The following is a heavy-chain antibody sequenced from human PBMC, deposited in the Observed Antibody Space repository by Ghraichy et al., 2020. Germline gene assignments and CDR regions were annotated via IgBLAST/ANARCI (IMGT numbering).Heavy chain of an antibody. D-gene: IGHD6-13*01. CDR3: AKPLYTSRWYWFDT. Sequence: GGSLRLSCAASGFTFSSYAMSWVRQAPGKGLEWVSAISDSGGSTYYADSVKGRFTISRDNSKNTPYLQMNSLRAEDTAVYYCAKPLYTSRWYWFDTWGQGTLVSVSS. V-gene: IGHV3-23*01. J-gene: IGHJ5*02. CDR2: ISDSGGST. CDR1: GFTFSSYA.